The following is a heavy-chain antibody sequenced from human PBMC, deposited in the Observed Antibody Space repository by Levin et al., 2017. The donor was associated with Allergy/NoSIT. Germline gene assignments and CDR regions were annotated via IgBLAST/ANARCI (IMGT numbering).Heavy chain of an antibody. Sequence: GGSLRLSCAASGFTFSNAWMSWVRQAPGKGLEWVGRIKSKTDGGTTDYAAPVKGRFTISRDDSKNTLYLQMNSLKTEDTAVYYCTTGPCGSTSCYGEHKNDYWGQGTLVTVSS. V-gene: IGHV3-15*01. D-gene: IGHD2-2*01. CDR1: GFTFSNAW. J-gene: IGHJ4*02. CDR3: TTGPCGSTSCYGEHKNDY. CDR2: IKSKTDGGTT.